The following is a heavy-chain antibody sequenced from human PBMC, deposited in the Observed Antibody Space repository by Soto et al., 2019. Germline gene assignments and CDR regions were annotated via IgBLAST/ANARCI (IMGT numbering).Heavy chain of an antibody. J-gene: IGHJ6*02. V-gene: IGHV6-1*01. D-gene: IGHD6-13*01. CDR1: GDSVSSNSAA. CDR3: ARDSSMRVAAAGTNYYYYGMDV. CDR2: TYYRSKWYN. Sequence: KQSQTLSLTCAISGDSVSSNSAAWNWIRQSPSRGLEWLGRTYYRSKWYNDYAVSVKSRITINPDTSKNQFSLQLNSVTPEDTAVYYCARDSSMRVAAAGTNYYYYGMDVWGQGTTVTVSS.